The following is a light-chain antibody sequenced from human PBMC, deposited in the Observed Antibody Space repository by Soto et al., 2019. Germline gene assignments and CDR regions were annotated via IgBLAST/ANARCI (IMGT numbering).Light chain of an antibody. CDR1: ESVDIN. CDR3: QQYKNWPRT. V-gene: IGKV3-15*01. J-gene: IGKJ1*01. Sequence: EIVLTQSPATLSVSPGERVTLSCRASESVDINLAWYQQKPGQAPRLLIYGASTRATDMPGTFSGRGSGTEFTLTISSLQSGDFAVYYCQQYKNWPRTFGQGTKVDIK. CDR2: GAS.